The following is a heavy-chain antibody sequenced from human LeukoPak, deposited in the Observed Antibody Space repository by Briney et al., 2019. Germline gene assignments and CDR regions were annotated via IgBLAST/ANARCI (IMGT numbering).Heavy chain of an antibody. CDR2: IYYSGST. D-gene: IGHD3-16*01. CDR1: GGSISSRSYY. Sequence: PSQTLSLTCTVSGGSISSRSYYWSWIRQPPGKGLEWIGYIYYSGSTNYNPSLKSRVTISVDTSKNQFSLKLSSVTAADTAVYYCASARRGYYYYYMDVWGKGTTVTVSS. CDR3: ASARRGYYYYYMDV. V-gene: IGHV4-61*01. J-gene: IGHJ6*03.